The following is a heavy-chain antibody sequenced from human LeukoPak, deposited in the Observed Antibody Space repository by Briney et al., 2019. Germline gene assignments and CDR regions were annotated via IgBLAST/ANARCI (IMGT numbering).Heavy chain of an antibody. J-gene: IGHJ4*02. CDR3: ARGTVRFDY. V-gene: IGHV1-69*04. D-gene: IGHD4-17*01. CDR2: IIPILGIA. Sequence: EASVKVSCKASGGTFSSYAISWVRQAPGQGLEWMGRIIPILGIANYAQKFQGRVTITADKSTNTAYMELSSLRSEDTAVYYCARGTVRFDYWGQGTLVTVSS. CDR1: GGTFSSYA.